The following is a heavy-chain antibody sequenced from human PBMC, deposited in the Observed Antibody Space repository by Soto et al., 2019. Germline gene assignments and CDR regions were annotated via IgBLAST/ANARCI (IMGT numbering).Heavy chain of an antibody. Sequence: PSETLSLTCTVSGYSISNGYYWAWIRQSPGKGLEWIGSVYQTVSTYYNPSLESRVTILVDIAKNHFSLRLNSVTAADTAVYFCAREKGHSNPFDFWGPGMLVT. V-gene: IGHV4-38-2*02. CDR1: GYSISNGYY. D-gene: IGHD4-4*01. CDR2: VYQTVST. CDR3: AREKGHSNPFDF. J-gene: IGHJ4*02.